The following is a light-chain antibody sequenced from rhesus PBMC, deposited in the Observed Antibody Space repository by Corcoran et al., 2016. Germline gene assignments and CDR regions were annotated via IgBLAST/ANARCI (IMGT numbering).Light chain of an antibody. J-gene: IGKJ3*01. CDR3: QQGYNTPFT. V-gene: IGKV1-18*01. CDR1: QGISSW. CDR2: AAS. Sequence: DIQMTQSPSSLSASVGDKVTITCRASQGISSWLAWYQQKPGKAPKLLLYAASSLQRGAPSRFSGSGSGTDYTLTISSLQPEDFATYYCQQGYNTPFTFGPGAKLEIK.